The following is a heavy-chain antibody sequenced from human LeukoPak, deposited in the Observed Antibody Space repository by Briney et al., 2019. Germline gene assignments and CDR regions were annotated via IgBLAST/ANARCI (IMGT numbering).Heavy chain of an antibody. J-gene: IGHJ4*02. CDR2: IRYDGSNK. CDR3: AKESIAAADIFDY. V-gene: IGHV3-30*02. D-gene: IGHD6-13*01. CDR1: GFTFSSYG. Sequence: GGSLRLSCAASGFTFSSYGMHWVRQAPGKGLEWVAFIRYDGSNKYYADSVKGRFTISRDNSKNTLHLQMNSLRAEDTAVYYCAKESIAAADIFDYWGQGTLVTVSS.